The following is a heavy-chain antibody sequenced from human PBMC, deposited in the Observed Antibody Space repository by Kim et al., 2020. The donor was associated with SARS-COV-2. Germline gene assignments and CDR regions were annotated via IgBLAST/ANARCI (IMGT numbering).Heavy chain of an antibody. CDR1: GGSVSSGSYY. D-gene: IGHD2-15*01. V-gene: IGHV4-61*01. CDR2: IYYSGST. Sequence: SETLSLTCTVSGGSVSSGSYYWSWIRHPPGKGLEWIGYIYYSGSTNYNPSLKSRVTISVDTSKNQFSLKLSSVTAADTAVYYCARGRGDIVVVVAATPPSFDYWGQGTLVTVSS. J-gene: IGHJ4*02. CDR3: ARGRGDIVVVVAATPPSFDY.